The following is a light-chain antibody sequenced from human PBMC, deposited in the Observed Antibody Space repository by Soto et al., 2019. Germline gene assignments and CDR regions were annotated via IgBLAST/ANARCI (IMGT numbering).Light chain of an antibody. CDR2: GAS. Sequence: EIVLTQSPGTLSLSPVEIATLSCGASQSVTSNYLAWYQQKPGQAPRLLIFGASIRVTGIPDRFIGSGSGTDFTLTISRLEPEDFAVYYCQHYVTSLTTFGQGTKVDIK. J-gene: IGKJ1*01. V-gene: IGKV3-20*01. CDR1: QSVTSNY. CDR3: QHYVTSLTT.